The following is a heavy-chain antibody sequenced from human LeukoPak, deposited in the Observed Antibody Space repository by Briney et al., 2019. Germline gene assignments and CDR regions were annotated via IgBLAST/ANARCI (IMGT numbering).Heavy chain of an antibody. D-gene: IGHD2-21*02. CDR1: GFTFSSYA. V-gene: IGHV3-23*01. CDR3: AKYCGGDCFRYFDC. CDR2: ISGSGGST. Sequence: GGSLRLSCAASGFTFSSYAMSWVRQAPGKGLEWVSAISGSGGSTYYADSVKGRFTISRDNSMNTLYLQMNSLRAEDTATYYCAKYCGGDCFRYFDCWGQGALVTVSS. J-gene: IGHJ4*02.